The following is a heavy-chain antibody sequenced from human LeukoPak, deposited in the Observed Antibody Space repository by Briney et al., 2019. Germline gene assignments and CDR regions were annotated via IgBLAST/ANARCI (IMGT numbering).Heavy chain of an antibody. CDR3: ASRITIFGVDPGGFDP. Sequence: SETLSLTCTVSGGSISSSSYYWGWIRQPPGKGLEWIGSIYYSGSTYYNPSLKSRVTISVDTSKNQFSLKLSSVTAADTAVYYCASRITIFGVDPGGFDPWGQGTLVTVSS. J-gene: IGHJ5*02. V-gene: IGHV4-39*01. CDR2: IYYSGST. D-gene: IGHD3-3*01. CDR1: GGSISSSSYY.